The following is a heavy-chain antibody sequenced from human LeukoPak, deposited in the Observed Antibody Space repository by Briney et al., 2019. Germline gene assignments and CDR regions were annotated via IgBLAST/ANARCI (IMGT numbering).Heavy chain of an antibody. J-gene: IGHJ5*02. CDR1: GGSISIYY. V-gene: IGHV4-59*01. CDR3: ARVGDGSGSYLDNWFDP. D-gene: IGHD3-10*01. Sequence: SETLSLTCTVSGGSISIYYWSWIRQPPEKGLEWIGYIYYSGSTNYNPSLKSRVTISVDTSTNQFSLKLSSVPAADTAVYYCARVGDGSGSYLDNWFDPWGQGTLVTVSS. CDR2: IYYSGST.